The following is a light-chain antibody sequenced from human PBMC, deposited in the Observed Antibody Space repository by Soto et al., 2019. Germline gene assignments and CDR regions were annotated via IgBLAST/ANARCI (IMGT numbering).Light chain of an antibody. CDR2: AAS. Sequence: EIELTQSPDTLSLSPGESATLSCRASQSLSSSLLAWYQQKPGQAPRPLISAASTRATGIPDRFSGSGSGTEFTLTISRLEPEDFAVYYCQQYDGSLFTFGPGNRVDIK. CDR1: QSLSSSL. J-gene: IGKJ3*01. CDR3: QQYDGSLFT. V-gene: IGKV3-20*01.